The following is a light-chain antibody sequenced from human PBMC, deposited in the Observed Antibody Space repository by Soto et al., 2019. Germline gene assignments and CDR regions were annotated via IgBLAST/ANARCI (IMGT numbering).Light chain of an antibody. Sequence: QSVLTQPASVSGSPGQSITISCTGTSSDVGGSNYVSWFQQHPGKAPKLMIYEVSNRPSGVSNRFSGSKSGNTASLTISGLQAEDEADYYCSSYALSNTHVFGGGTKVTVL. CDR1: SSDVGGSNY. V-gene: IGLV2-14*01. J-gene: IGLJ3*02. CDR2: EVS. CDR3: SSYALSNTHV.